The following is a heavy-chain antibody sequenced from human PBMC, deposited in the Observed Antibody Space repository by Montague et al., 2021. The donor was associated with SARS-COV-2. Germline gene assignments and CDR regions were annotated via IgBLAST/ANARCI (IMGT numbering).Heavy chain of an antibody. CDR2: INHSGST. CDR3: ACGGITTRGLIYYYGMDV. D-gene: IGHD4-11*01. Sequence: SETLSLTCAVYGGSFSGYYWTWIRQSPRKGLEWIGEINHSGSTNYNPSLKSRVTISVDTSKNQFSLKLSPVTAADTAVYYCACGGITTRGLIYYYGMDVWGQGTTVTVSS. CDR1: GGSFSGYY. V-gene: IGHV4-34*01. J-gene: IGHJ6*02.